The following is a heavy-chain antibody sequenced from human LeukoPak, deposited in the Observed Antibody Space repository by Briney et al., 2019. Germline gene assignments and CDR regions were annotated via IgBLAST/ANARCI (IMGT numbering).Heavy chain of an antibody. J-gene: IGHJ6*02. D-gene: IGHD3-3*01. Sequence: SQTLSLTCTVSGGSISSGSYYWSWIRQPAGKGLEWIGRIYTSGSTNYNPSLKSRVTISVDTSKNQFSLKLSSVTAADTAVYYCAGTQTYYDFLSGQKQYYYGMDVWGQGTTVTVSS. CDR1: GGSISSGSYY. CDR2: IYTSGST. V-gene: IGHV4-61*02. CDR3: AGTQTYYDFLSGQKQYYYGMDV.